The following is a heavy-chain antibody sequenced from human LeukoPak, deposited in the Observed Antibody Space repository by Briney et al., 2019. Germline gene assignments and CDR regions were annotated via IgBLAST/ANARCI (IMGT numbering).Heavy chain of an antibody. V-gene: IGHV3-9*01. J-gene: IGHJ4*02. CDR3: AKETPYGGNEDYFDY. Sequence: PGRSLRLSCAASGFTFDDYAMHWVRQAPGKGLEWVSGISWNSGSIGYADSVKGRFTISRDNAKNSLYLQMNSLRAEDTALYYCAKETPYGGNEDYFDYWGQGTLVTVSS. D-gene: IGHD4-23*01. CDR2: ISWNSGSI. CDR1: GFTFDDYA.